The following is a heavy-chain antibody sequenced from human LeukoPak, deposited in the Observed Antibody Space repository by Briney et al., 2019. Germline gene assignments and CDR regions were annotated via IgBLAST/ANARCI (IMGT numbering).Heavy chain of an antibody. Sequence: PGGSLRLSCAASGFTFSGSAMPWVRQASGKGLEWVGRIRSKGYNYATEYAASVKGRFTISRDDSKNTAYLQMNSLKTEDTAVYYCTRQGSVLSDYWGQGTLVTVSS. CDR1: GFTFSGSA. CDR3: TRQGSVLSDY. CDR2: IRSKGYNYAT. V-gene: IGHV3-73*01. J-gene: IGHJ4*02.